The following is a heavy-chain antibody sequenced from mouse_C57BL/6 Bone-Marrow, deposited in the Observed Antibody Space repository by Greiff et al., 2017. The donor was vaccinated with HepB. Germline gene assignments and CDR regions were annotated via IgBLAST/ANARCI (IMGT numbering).Heavy chain of an antibody. CDR3: ARGPDYYGSSPWYFDV. V-gene: IGHV5-17*01. J-gene: IGHJ1*03. D-gene: IGHD1-1*01. Sequence: EVQRVESGGGLVKPGGSLKLSCAASGFTFSDYGMHWVRQAPEKGLEWVAYISSGSSTIYYADTVKGRFTISRDNAKNTLFLQMTSLRSEDTAVYYCARGPDYYGSSPWYFDVWGTGTTVTVAS. CDR1: GFTFSDYG. CDR2: ISSGSSTI.